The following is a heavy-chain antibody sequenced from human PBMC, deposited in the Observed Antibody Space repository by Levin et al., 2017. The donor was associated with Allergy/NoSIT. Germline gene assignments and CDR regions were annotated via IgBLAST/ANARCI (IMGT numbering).Heavy chain of an antibody. J-gene: IGHJ5*02. CDR1: GFTFSSYA. V-gene: IGHV3-30-3*01. D-gene: IGHD1-1*01. CDR2: ISYDGSNK. CDR3: ARAAGGHNYNWFDP. Sequence: GESLKISCAASGFTFSSYAMHWVRQAPGKGLEWVAVISYDGSNKYYADSVKGRFTISRDNSKNTLYLQMNSLRAEDTAVYYCARAAGGHNYNWFDPWGQGTLVTVSS.